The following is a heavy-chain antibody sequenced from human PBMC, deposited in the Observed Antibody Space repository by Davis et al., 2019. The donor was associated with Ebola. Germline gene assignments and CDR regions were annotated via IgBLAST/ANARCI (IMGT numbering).Heavy chain of an antibody. CDR3: ARQHTGSSWPLT. V-gene: IGHV3-33*08. Sequence: GGSLRLSCAASGFTFSSYWMSWVRQAPGKGLEWVAVIWYDGSNKYYADSVKGRFTISRDNSKNTLYLQMNSLRAEDTAVYYCARQHTGSSWPLTWGQGTLVTVSS. J-gene: IGHJ4*02. CDR1: GFTFSSYW. D-gene: IGHD6-13*01. CDR2: IWYDGSNK.